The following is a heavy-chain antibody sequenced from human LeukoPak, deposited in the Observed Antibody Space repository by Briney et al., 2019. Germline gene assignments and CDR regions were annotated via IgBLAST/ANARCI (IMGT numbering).Heavy chain of an antibody. CDR1: GFTFDDYS. CDR2: LGWNGDII. CDR3: AKGSLIAASGTLFDF. V-gene: IGHV3-9*01. D-gene: IGHD6-13*01. Sequence: PGGSLRLSCAASGFTFDDYSMHWVRKSPGKGLEWLSGLGWNGDIIDYADSVKGRFTISRDNAKNSLYLQMDSLKTEDTALYYCAKGSLIAASGTLFDFWGQGTRVTVSS. J-gene: IGHJ4*02.